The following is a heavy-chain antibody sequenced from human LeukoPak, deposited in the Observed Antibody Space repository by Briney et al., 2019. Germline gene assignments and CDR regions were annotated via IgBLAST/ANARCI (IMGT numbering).Heavy chain of an antibody. D-gene: IGHD1-26*01. CDR2: IYHSGST. V-gene: IGHV4-4*02. CDR3: ARSLSGSYFSGYYYGMDV. CDR1: GGSISSSNW. J-gene: IGHJ6*02. Sequence: KPSGTLSLTCAVSGGSISSSNWWSWVRQPPGKGLEWIGEIYHSGSTKYNPSLKSRVTISVDKSKSQFSLKLSSMTAADTAVYYCARSLSGSYFSGYYYGMDVWGQGTTVTVSS.